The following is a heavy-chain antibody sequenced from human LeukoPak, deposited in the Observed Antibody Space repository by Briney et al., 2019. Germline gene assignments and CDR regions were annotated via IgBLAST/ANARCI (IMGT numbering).Heavy chain of an antibody. J-gene: IGHJ6*02. Sequence: GGSLRLSCAASGFTFSSYWMSWVRQAPGKGLEWVANIKQDGSEKHYVDSVKGRFTISRDNAKNSLYLQMNSLRAEDTAVYYCARDDGEVYYYYYGMDVWGQGTTVTVSS. V-gene: IGHV3-7*01. CDR1: GFTFSSYW. D-gene: IGHD5-24*01. CDR3: ARDDGEVYYYYYGMDV. CDR2: IKQDGSEK.